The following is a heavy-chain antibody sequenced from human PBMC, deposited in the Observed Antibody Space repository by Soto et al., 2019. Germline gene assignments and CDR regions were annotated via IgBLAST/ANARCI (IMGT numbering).Heavy chain of an antibody. Sequence: GESQKISCKGSGYSFTSYWIGWVRQIPGKGLEWMGIIYPGDSDTRYSPSFQGQVTISADKSISTAYLQWSSLKASDTAVYYCAKDPYDTLTGYNNWFDPWGQGTLVTVSS. D-gene: IGHD3-9*01. CDR1: GYSFTSYW. CDR2: IYPGDSDT. CDR3: AKDPYDTLTGYNNWFDP. J-gene: IGHJ5*02. V-gene: IGHV5-51*01.